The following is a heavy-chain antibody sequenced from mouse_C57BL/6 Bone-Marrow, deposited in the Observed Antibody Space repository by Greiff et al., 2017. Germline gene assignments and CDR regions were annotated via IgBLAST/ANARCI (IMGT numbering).Heavy chain of an antibody. V-gene: IGHV1-5*01. Sequence: VQLKESGTVLARPGASVKMSCKTSGYTFTSYWMHWVKQRPGQGLEWIGAIYPGNSDTSSNQKFKGKANLTAVPSASTAYMELSSLANEYSAVDYCTRADLQIPSFAYWGQGTLVTVSA. CDR1: GYTFTSYW. J-gene: IGHJ3*01. CDR3: TRADLQIPSFAY. CDR2: IYPGNSDT. D-gene: IGHD2-1*01.